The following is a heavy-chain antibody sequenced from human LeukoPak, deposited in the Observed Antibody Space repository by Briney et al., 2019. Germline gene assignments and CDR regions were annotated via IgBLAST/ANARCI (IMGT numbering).Heavy chain of an antibody. CDR2: IYYSGST. J-gene: IGHJ4*02. Sequence: SETLSLTCTVSGDSISSASYYWGWIRQPPGKGLEWIGSIYYSGSTYYNPSLKSRVTISVDTSKNQFSLKLSSVTAADTAVYYCARVGPTAYWGQGTLVIVSS. D-gene: IGHD1-26*01. CDR3: ARVGPTAY. V-gene: IGHV4-39*01. CDR1: GDSISSASYY.